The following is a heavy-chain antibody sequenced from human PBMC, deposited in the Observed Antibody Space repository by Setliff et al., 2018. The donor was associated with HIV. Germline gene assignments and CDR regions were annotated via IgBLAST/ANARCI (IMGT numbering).Heavy chain of an antibody. V-gene: IGHV3-23*01. D-gene: IGHD6-19*01. J-gene: IGHJ5*02. CDR1: GLTFITYS. CDR2: IGGSGGST. Sequence: PGGSLRLSCAASGLTFITYSMNCVRQAPGKGLEWVSVIGGSGGSTYYADSVKGRFTISRDNSKNTLYLQMNSLRAEDTAVYYCAKDKGSSGWSAWGQGTLVTVSS. CDR3: AKDKGSSGWSA.